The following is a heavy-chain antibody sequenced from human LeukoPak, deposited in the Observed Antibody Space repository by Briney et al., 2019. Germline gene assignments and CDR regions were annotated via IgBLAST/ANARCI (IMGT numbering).Heavy chain of an antibody. Sequence: AGGSLRLSCAASGFTFSSFPMTWVRQAPGKGLEWVSSISGSGGSRDYADSVRGRFTISRDNSRNTLYLQMTSLRAEDTAVYYCAKDLVTGSLDYWGQGTLVTVSS. J-gene: IGHJ4*02. CDR1: GFTFSSFP. CDR2: ISGSGGSR. D-gene: IGHD3-10*01. V-gene: IGHV3-23*01. CDR3: AKDLVTGSLDY.